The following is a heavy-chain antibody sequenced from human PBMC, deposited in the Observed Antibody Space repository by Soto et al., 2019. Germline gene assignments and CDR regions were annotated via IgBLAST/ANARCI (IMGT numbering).Heavy chain of an antibody. D-gene: IGHD3-10*01. V-gene: IGHV3-23*01. J-gene: IGHJ4*02. CDR1: GFSFSSYA. CDR2: VLGGGGST. Sequence: GGSLRLSCAASGFSFSSYAMSWVRQTPGKGLEWVSGVLGGGGSTFYADSVKGRFTISRDNSKNTLYMQMNSLRAEDTAVYYCAKDIAHVQQRITMVRGVITVFDYWGKGTLVTVSS. CDR3: AKDIAHVQQRITMVRGVITVFDY.